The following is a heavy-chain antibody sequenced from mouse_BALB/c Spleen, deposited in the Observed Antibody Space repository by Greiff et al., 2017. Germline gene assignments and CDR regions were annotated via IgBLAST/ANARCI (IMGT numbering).Heavy chain of an antibody. J-gene: IGHJ2*01. CDR3: TRGDYGSSYFDY. CDR1: GYSFTSYW. Sequence: DVKLQESGTVLARPGASVKMSCKASGYSFTSYWMHWVKQRPGQGLEWIGAIYPGNSDTSYNQKFKGKAKLTAVTSASTAYMELSSLTNEDSAVYYCTRGDYGSSYFDYWGQGTTLTVSS. V-gene: IGHV1-5*01. CDR2: IYPGNSDT. D-gene: IGHD1-1*01.